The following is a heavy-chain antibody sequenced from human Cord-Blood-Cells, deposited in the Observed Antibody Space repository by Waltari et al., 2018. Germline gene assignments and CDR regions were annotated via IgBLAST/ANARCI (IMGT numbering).Heavy chain of an antibody. D-gene: IGHD3-10*01. Sequence: QLQLQASGPGLVKPSETLSLTCTVSGGPISSSSYYWGWIRQPPGKGLEWIGSIYYSGSTYYNPSLKSRVTISVDTSKNQFSLKLSSVTAADTAVYYCASFFGELFWYFDLWGRGTLVTVSS. CDR1: GGPISSSSYY. J-gene: IGHJ2*01. V-gene: IGHV4-39*07. CDR3: ASFFGELFWYFDL. CDR2: IYYSGST.